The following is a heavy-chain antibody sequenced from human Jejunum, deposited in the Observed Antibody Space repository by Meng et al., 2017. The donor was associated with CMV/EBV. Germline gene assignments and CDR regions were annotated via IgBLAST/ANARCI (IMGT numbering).Heavy chain of an antibody. D-gene: IGHD2-2*01. CDR2: ISRSINQM. Sequence: EVQLVESGGXLVNPGGSXRLSCTASGLTFDSYSMNWVRHAPGKGLEWVSSISRSINQMYYADSVKCRFTISRDNGKDSLYLQMNSLRAEVTAVYYCARGRQSCNSISCHYNWFDPWGQGTLVTVSA. CDR3: ARGRQSCNSISCHYNWFDP. V-gene: IGHV3-21*01. CDR1: GLTFDSYS. J-gene: IGHJ5*02.